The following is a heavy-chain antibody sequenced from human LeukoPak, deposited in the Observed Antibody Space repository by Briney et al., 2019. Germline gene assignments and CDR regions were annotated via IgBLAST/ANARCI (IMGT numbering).Heavy chain of an antibody. Sequence: SVKVSCKASGGTFSSYAISWVRQAPGQGLEWMGGIIPIFGTANYAQKFQGRVTITADKSTSTAYMELSSLRSEDTAVYYCARVPMESIVVVAHYYYYMDVWGEGTTVTVSS. J-gene: IGHJ6*03. CDR1: GGTFSSYA. CDR3: ARVPMESIVVVAHYYYYMDV. D-gene: IGHD2-15*01. V-gene: IGHV1-69*06. CDR2: IIPIFGTA.